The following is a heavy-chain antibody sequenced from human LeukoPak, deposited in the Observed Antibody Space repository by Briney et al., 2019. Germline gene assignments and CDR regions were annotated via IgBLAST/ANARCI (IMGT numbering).Heavy chain of an antibody. CDR3: ARETWGGLDY. J-gene: IGHJ4*02. Sequence: PGGSLRLSCAASGFTFSNYWMHWVRRAPGEGLMWLSRINSDGSTTSYAGSVKGRFTISRDNAKNTLYLQLNTLRAEDTAVYYCARETWGGLDYWGQGTLVSVSS. CDR1: GFTFSNYW. V-gene: IGHV3-74*01. D-gene: IGHD3-16*01. CDR2: INSDGSTT.